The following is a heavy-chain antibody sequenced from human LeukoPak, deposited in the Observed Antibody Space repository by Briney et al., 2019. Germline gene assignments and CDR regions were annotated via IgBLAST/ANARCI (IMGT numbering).Heavy chain of an antibody. J-gene: IGHJ6*02. CDR3: ARDLRSSWYYYGMDV. V-gene: IGHV4-59*01. Sequence: SETLSLTCTVSGGSIGSYYWSWIRQPPGKGLEWIGYIYYSGSTNYNPSLKSRVTISVDTSKNQFSLKLSSVTAADTAVYYCARDLRSSWYYYGMDVWGQGTTVTVSS. CDR2: IYYSGST. CDR1: GGSIGSYY. D-gene: IGHD6-13*01.